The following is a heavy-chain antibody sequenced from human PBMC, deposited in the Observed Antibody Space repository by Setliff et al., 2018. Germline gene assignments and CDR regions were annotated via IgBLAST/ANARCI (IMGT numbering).Heavy chain of an antibody. D-gene: IGHD3-22*01. V-gene: IGHV4-34*01. CDR3: AKEGYYDHFGYYHYYFDF. CDR2: INHSGSG. CDR1: GGSFDTYY. Sequence: SETLSLTCNVYGGSFDTYYWSWIRQPPGKGLEWFGEINHSGSGDYNPSFKGRVTISVDTSKKQFSLTLTSVTAADTAVYYCAKEGYYDHFGYYHYYFDFWGQGTLVTVSS. J-gene: IGHJ4*02.